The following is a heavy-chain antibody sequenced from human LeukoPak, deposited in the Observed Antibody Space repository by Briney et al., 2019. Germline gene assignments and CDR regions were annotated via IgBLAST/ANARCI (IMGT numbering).Heavy chain of an antibody. J-gene: IGHJ4*02. CDR1: GFTFSSYW. V-gene: IGHV3-7*03. CDR2: INQDGSHE. CDR3: ARPWPQAGDCYEY. D-gene: IGHD6-19*01. Sequence: GGSLRLSCAVSGFTFSSYWMSWVRQAPGKGLEWVGNINQDGSHENYVDSVKGRFTISRDNAKNALYLQMNSLRAEDTAVYYCARPWPQAGDCYEYWGQGTLVTVSS.